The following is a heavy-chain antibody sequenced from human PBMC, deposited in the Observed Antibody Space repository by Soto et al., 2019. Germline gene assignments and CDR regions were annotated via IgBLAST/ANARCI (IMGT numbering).Heavy chain of an antibody. CDR1: GFTFSSYA. CDR2: ISSNGGST. CDR3: ASGGYCSGGSCWDDAFAI. Sequence: GGSLRLSCAASGFTFSSYAMHWVRQAPGKGLEYVSAISSNGGSTYYANSVKGRFTISRDNSKNTLYLQMGSLRAEDMAVYYCASGGYCSGGSCWDDAFAIWGQGTMVTVSS. V-gene: IGHV3-64*01. D-gene: IGHD2-15*01. J-gene: IGHJ3*02.